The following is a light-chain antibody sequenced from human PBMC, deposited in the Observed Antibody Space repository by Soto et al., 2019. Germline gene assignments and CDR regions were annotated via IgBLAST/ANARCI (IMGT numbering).Light chain of an antibody. CDR1: QSISSY. Sequence: IQMTQTPSSLSASAADRVTITCRASQSISSYLNWYQQKPGQAPRLLIHGAFTRATGIPARFSGSGSGTEFTLTISSLQPDDFATYYCQQYNSYSGTFGQGTKVDIK. V-gene: IGKV1-5*01. CDR2: GAF. J-gene: IGKJ1*01. CDR3: QQYNSYSGT.